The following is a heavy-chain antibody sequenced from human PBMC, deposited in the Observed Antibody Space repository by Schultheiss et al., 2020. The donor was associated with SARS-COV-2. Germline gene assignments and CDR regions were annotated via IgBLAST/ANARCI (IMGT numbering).Heavy chain of an antibody. Sequence: GGSLRLSCAASGFTFSNSWMHWVRQAPGKGLEWVSSISSSSSYIYYADSVKGRFTISRDNAKNLLYLQMNSLRAEDTAVYYCARTWTQLVGPAYWGQGTLVTVSS. D-gene: IGHD6-6*01. J-gene: IGHJ4*02. CDR2: ISSSSSYI. V-gene: IGHV3-21*04. CDR1: GFTFSNSW. CDR3: ARTWTQLVGPAY.